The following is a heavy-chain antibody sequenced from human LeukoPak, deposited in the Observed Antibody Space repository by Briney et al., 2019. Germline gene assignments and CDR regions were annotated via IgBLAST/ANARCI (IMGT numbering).Heavy chain of an antibody. Sequence: EASLKVSCKASGYTFTGYYMHWVRQAPGQGLEWIGWINPNSGGTNYAQKFQGRVTMTRDTSISTAYMELSRLRSDDTAVYYCARDPFKGRWLVGYYYYYYMDVWGKGTTVTVSS. J-gene: IGHJ6*03. V-gene: IGHV1-2*02. CDR1: GYTFTGYY. CDR3: ARDPFKGRWLVGYYYYYYMDV. D-gene: IGHD6-19*01. CDR2: INPNSGGT.